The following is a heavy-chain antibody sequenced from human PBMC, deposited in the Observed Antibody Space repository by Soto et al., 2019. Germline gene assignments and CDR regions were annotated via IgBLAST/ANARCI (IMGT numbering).Heavy chain of an antibody. Sequence: QITLKESGPTLVKPTQTLTLTCTFSGFSLTTNDVGVGWIRQPPGRALEWLALIYWDDDKRYSPSLKSRLTVTKDTYKNQVVLTMPNLAPVDTATYYCAHSIYSSSSFDYWGQGALVTVSS. CDR2: IYWDDDK. CDR3: AHSIYSSSSFDY. J-gene: IGHJ4*02. V-gene: IGHV2-5*02. CDR1: GFSLTTNDVG. D-gene: IGHD6-6*01.